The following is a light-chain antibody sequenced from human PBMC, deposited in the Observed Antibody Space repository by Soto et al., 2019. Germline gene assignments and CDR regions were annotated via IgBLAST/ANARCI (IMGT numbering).Light chain of an antibody. CDR1: SSDVGSYDY. V-gene: IGLV2-14*01. CDR2: EVS. Sequence: QSALTQPGSVSGSLGQSITISCTGTSSDVGSYDYVSWYQQHPGKALKLMFYEVSNRPSGFSNRFPGSKSGNTASLTISGLQAEDEANYYCSSYTSISTRVFGGGTKLTVL. J-gene: IGLJ3*02. CDR3: SSYTSISTRV.